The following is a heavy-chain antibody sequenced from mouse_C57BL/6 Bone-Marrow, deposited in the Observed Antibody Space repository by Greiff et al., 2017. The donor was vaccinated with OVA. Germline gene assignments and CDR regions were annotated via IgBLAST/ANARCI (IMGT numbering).Heavy chain of an antibody. D-gene: IGHD2-5*01. J-gene: IGHJ1*03. Sequence: EVKLQESGGGLVQPGESLKLSCESNEYEFPSHDMSWVRKTPEKRLELVAAINSDGGSTYYPDTMERRFIISRDNTKKTLYLQMSSLRSEDTALYYCARAYYSNYDWYFDVWGTGTTVTVSS. CDR2: INSDGGST. CDR1: EYEFPSHD. V-gene: IGHV5-2*01. CDR3: ARAYYSNYDWYFDV.